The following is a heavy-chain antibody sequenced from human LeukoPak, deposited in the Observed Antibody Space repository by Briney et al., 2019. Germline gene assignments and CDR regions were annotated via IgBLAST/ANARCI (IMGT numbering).Heavy chain of an antibody. CDR3: ARARGDGYNYGFDY. Sequence: ASVKVSCKASGYTFTSYYLHWVRQAPGQVLEWMAIINPSGGSTSYAQKFQDRVTMTRDTSTNTVYMELSSLRSEDTAVYYCARARGDGYNYGFDYWGQGTLVTVSS. D-gene: IGHD5-24*01. J-gene: IGHJ4*02. V-gene: IGHV1-46*01. CDR1: GYTFTSYY. CDR2: INPSGGST.